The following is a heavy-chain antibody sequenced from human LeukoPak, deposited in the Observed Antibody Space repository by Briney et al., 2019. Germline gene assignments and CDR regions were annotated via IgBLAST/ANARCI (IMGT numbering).Heavy chain of an antibody. Sequence: SVKVSCKASRGTFSSYAISWVRQAPGQGLDWMGGIIPIFGTANYAQKFQGRVTITTDESTSTAYMELSSLRSEHTAVYYCARDRNGAPNWFDPWGQGTLVTVSS. D-gene: IGHD1-14*01. CDR2: IIPIFGTA. J-gene: IGHJ5*02. CDR3: ARDRNGAPNWFDP. CDR1: RGTFSSYA. V-gene: IGHV1-69*05.